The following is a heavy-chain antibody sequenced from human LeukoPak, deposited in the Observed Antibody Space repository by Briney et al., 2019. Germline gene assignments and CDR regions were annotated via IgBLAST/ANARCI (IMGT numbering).Heavy chain of an antibody. V-gene: IGHV4-59*08. J-gene: IGHJ4*02. D-gene: IGHD4-11*01. CDR3: TTLYSNYGYYFDH. CDR2: IYSTLTT. Sequence: SETLSLTCTVSGGTISSYYWRWHRQAPGKGLEWIGYIYSTLTTISNPSLKSRLPISLYTSNNQSSLNLSSVTASDTAVYYCTTLYSNYGYYFDHWGQGTLVTVSS. CDR1: GGTISSYY.